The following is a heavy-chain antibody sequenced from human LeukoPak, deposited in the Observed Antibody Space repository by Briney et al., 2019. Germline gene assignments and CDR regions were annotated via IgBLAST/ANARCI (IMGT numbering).Heavy chain of an antibody. J-gene: IGHJ4*02. D-gene: IGHD3-3*01. CDR2: IYTSGST. Sequence: PSETLSLTCTVSSGSISSYYWSWIRQPAGKGLEWIGRIYTSGSTNYNPSLKSRVTMSVDTSKNQFSLKLSSVTAADTAVYYCARDFEVWDYDFWSGYPHYFDYWGQGTLVTVSS. V-gene: IGHV4-4*07. CDR1: SGSISSYY. CDR3: ARDFEVWDYDFWSGYPHYFDY.